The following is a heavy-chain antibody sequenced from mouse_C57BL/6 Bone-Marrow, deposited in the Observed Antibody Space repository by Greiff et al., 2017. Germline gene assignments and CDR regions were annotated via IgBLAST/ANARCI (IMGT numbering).Heavy chain of an antibody. D-gene: IGHD2-1*01. Sequence: EVQLQESGPGLVKPSQSLSLTCSVTGYSITSGYYWNWIRQFPGNKLEWMGYISYDGSNNYNPSLKNRISITRDTSKNQFFLKLKSVTTEDSATYYCARIRNYFFDYWGQGTTLTVSS. J-gene: IGHJ2*01. CDR3: ARIRNYFFDY. CDR2: ISYDGSN. CDR1: GYSITSGYY. V-gene: IGHV3-6*01.